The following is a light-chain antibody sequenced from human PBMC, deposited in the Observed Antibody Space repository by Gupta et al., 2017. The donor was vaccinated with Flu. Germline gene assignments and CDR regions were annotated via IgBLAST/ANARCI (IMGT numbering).Light chain of an antibody. Sequence: DIQMTQSPSSLSASVGDRVTITCQASQDISNYLNWYQQKPGKAPKLLIYDASNLETGVPSRFSGSGFGKDFTFTISSRQQEDIATYYCQQYDNLLPLTFGGGTXVEIK. CDR2: DAS. CDR3: QQYDNLLPLT. V-gene: IGKV1-33*01. CDR1: QDISNY. J-gene: IGKJ4*01.